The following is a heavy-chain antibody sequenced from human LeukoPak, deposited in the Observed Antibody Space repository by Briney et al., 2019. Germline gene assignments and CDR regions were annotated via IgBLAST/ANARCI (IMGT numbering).Heavy chain of an antibody. CDR3: ARGQDDRSGTFDY. J-gene: IGHJ4*02. D-gene: IGHD3-22*01. V-gene: IGHV4-61*01. CDR1: GDSVSSGNYY. CDR2: MSPSGTT. Sequence: SETLPLTCTVSGDSVSSGNYYLSWIRQPPGKGLDWITYMSPSGTTKYNPSLKSRVTTSVDTSRTQFSLRLSSVTAADTAVYYCARGQDDRSGTFDYWGQGILVTVSS.